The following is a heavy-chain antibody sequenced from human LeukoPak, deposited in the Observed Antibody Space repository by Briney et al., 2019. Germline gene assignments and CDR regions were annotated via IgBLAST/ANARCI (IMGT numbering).Heavy chain of an antibody. CDR3: ARDHGGYDILTGYYYRAFDI. Sequence: ASVKVSCKASGYTFTSYDINWVRQAPGQGLEWMGWINPNNGDTNYAQKFLGRLTMTRDTSISTAYMELSRLRSDDTAVYYCARDHGGYDILTGYYYRAFDIWGQGTMVTVSS. CDR2: INPNNGDT. V-gene: IGHV1-2*02. J-gene: IGHJ3*02. D-gene: IGHD3-9*01. CDR1: GYTFTSYD.